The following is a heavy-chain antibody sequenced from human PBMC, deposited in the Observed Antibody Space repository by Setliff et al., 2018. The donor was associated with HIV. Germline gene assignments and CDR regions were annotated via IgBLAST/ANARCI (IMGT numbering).Heavy chain of an antibody. CDR1: GGSIDSGSYY. V-gene: IGHV4-61*02. CDR2: INNNGNT. CDR3: ARESGSAYYYYYMDV. J-gene: IGHJ6*03. Sequence: SETLSLTCTVSGGSIDSGSYYWSWIRQPAGKGLEWIGRINNNGNTNYNPSLKSRVTMSVDTSKNQFSLKMSSVTAADTAVYYCARESGSAYYYYYMDVWGKGTTVTVSS. D-gene: IGHD1-26*01.